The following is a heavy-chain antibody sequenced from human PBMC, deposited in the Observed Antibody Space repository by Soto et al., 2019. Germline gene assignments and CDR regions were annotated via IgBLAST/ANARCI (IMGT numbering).Heavy chain of an antibody. J-gene: IGHJ4*02. D-gene: IGHD5-18*01. CDR3: ARTRGYSYGTIDY. CDR1: GGTFSSYA. V-gene: IGHV1-69*06. Sequence: ASVKVSCKASGGTFSSYAISWVRQAPGQGLEWMGGIIPIFGTANYAQKFQGRVTITADKSTSTAYMELSSLRSEDTAVYYCARTRGYSYGTIDYWGQGTLVTVSS. CDR2: IIPIFGTA.